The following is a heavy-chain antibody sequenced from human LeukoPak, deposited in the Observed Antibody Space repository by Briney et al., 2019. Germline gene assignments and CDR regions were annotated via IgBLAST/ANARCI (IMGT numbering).Heavy chain of an antibody. J-gene: IGHJ4*02. D-gene: IGHD1-7*01. Sequence: GGPPRLSCAASGVTFSSYWMSWVRQAPGKGLGWVANIKQDGSEKYYVDSVKGRFTISRDNAKNSLYLQMNSLRAEDTAVYYCARRDWNYAYYFDYWGQGTLVTVSS. CDR1: GVTFSSYW. CDR2: IKQDGSEK. CDR3: ARRDWNYAYYFDY. V-gene: IGHV3-7*01.